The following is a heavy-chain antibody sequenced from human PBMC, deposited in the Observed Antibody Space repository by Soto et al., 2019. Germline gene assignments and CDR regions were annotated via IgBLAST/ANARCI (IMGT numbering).Heavy chain of an antibody. J-gene: IGHJ3*01. CDR2: IYMSGAT. D-gene: IGHD6-6*01. CDR3: ARSPSTSSIGTFDF. V-gene: IGHV4-4*07. CDR1: GGAISAFY. Sequence: QVQLQESGPGLVKPSETLSLTCTVSGGAISAFYWNWIRQPTGKGLEWIGRIYMSGATTYNPSLTSRVTMSVDTSKSQFSLKLNSVTAADTAEYYCARSPSTSSIGTFDFWGLGTMVTVSS.